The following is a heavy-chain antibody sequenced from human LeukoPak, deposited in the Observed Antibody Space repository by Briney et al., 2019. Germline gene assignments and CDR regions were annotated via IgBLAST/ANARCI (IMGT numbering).Heavy chain of an antibody. CDR3: ARAVGAFNYYYYYMDV. CDR1: GFTFGSYA. Sequence: GGSLRLSCAASGFTFGSYAMSWVRQAPGKGLEWVSGISGSGGSTFYADSVKGRFTISRDNSKNTLYLQMNSLRAEDTAVYYCARAVGAFNYYYYYMDVWGKGTTVTVSS. D-gene: IGHD1-26*01. J-gene: IGHJ6*03. CDR2: ISGSGGST. V-gene: IGHV3-23*01.